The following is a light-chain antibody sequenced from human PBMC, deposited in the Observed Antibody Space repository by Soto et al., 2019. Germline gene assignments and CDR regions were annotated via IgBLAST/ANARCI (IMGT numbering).Light chain of an antibody. V-gene: IGKV3-20*01. CDR1: QTLSNSF. Sequence: EIALTQSPGTQSLSPDERATLSCRASQTLSNSFIAWYQHKPRQAPCILVYDTSTRATGIPGRYSGSGSGTDFTLIIRRPEHADYAVFFCQQYGTSEVIFGQGPRLE. CDR3: QQYGTSEVI. J-gene: IGKJ5*01. CDR2: DTS.